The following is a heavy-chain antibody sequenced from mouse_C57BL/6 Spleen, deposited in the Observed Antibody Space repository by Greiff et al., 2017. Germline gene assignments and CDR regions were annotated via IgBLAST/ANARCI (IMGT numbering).Heavy chain of an antibody. CDR1: EYAFPSHD. CDR2: INSDGGST. D-gene: IGHD2-1*01. V-gene: IGHV5-2*01. Sequence: EVKLMESGGGLVQPGASLKLSCESTEYAFPSHDMSWVRQTPEKRLELVAAINSDGGSTYYPDTMERRFIITRDNTNKTLYLQMSSLRSEDTALYYGASCSYGNYRYFDVWGTGTTVTVSS. CDR3: ASCSYGNYRYFDV. J-gene: IGHJ1*03.